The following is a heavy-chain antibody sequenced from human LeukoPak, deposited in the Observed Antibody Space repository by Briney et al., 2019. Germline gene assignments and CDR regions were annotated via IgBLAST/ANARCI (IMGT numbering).Heavy chain of an antibody. V-gene: IGHV3-30*02. Sequence: PGGSLRLSCAASGFTFSSYGTHWVRQAPGKGLEWVAFIRYDGSNKYYADSVKGRFTISRDNSKNTLYLQMNSLRAEDTAVYYCATCIAAAGTWEILLTDWGQGTLVTVSS. D-gene: IGHD6-13*01. J-gene: IGHJ4*02. CDR1: GFTFSSYG. CDR3: ATCIAAAGTWEILLTD. CDR2: IRYDGSNK.